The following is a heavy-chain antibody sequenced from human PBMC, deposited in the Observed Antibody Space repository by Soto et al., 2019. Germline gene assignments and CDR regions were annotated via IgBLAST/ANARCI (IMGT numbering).Heavy chain of an antibody. J-gene: IGHJ3*02. D-gene: IGHD3-22*01. CDR1: GYTFTSYY. CDR3: ARDPYYYDSSGYYTPDI. V-gene: IGHV1-46*01. Sequence: ASVKVSCKASGYTFTSYYMHWVRQAPGQGLEWMGIINPSGGSTSYAQKFQGRVTMTRDTSTSTAYMELSSLRSEDTAVYYCARDPYYYDSSGYYTPDIWGQGKMVTVSS. CDR2: INPSGGST.